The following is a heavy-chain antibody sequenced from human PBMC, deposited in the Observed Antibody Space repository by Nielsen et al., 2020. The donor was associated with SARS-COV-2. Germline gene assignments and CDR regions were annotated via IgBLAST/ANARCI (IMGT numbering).Heavy chain of an antibody. D-gene: IGHD5-18*01. V-gene: IGHV3-21*01. Sequence: GGSLRLSCAASGFTFSSYSMNWVRQAPGKGLEWVSSISSSSSYIYYADSVKGRFTISRGNAKNSLYLQMNSLRAEDTAVYYCAVPRGYSYGAFDYWGQGTLVTVSS. J-gene: IGHJ4*02. CDR3: AVPRGYSYGAFDY. CDR1: GFTFSSYS. CDR2: ISSSSSYI.